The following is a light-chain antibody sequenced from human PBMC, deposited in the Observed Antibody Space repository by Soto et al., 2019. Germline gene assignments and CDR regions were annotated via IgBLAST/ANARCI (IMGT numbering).Light chain of an antibody. Sequence: MTQSPSTLSASVGDTVTVTCRASQYINTRLAWYQHRPGQAPRLLIYQTSIRAAGIPARFSASGSGTDFTLTISDVQPEDFALYYCHQRQSWPRTFGQGTKVDI. J-gene: IGKJ1*01. CDR1: QYINTR. V-gene: IGKV3D-15*03. CDR3: HQRQSWPRT. CDR2: QTS.